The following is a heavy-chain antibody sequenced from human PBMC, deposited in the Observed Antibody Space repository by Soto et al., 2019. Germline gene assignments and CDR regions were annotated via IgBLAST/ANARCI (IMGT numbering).Heavy chain of an antibody. V-gene: IGHV4-31*03. CDR2: IYYSGSTYYN. CDR1: GGSISSGGYY. CDR3: ARTPLL. J-gene: IGHJ4*02. Sequence: SETLSLTCTVSGGSISSGGYYWSWIRQHPGRGLEWIGYIYYSGSTYYNYYNPSLKSRVTISVDTSKNQFSLKLSSVTAADTAVYYCARTPLLWGQGTLVTVSS. D-gene: IGHD1-26*01.